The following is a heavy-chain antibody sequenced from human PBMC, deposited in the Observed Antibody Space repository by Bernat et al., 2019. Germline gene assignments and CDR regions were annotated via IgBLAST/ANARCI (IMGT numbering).Heavy chain of an antibody. CDR2: IKSKTDGGTT. Sequence: EVQLVESGGGLVKPGGSLRLSCAASGFTFSNAWMSWVRQAPGKGLERVGRIKSKTDGGTTDYAAPVKGRFTISRDDSKNTLYLQMNSLKTEDTAVYYCTTDRDCSGGSCYYGTDYWGQGTLVTVSS. J-gene: IGHJ4*02. V-gene: IGHV3-15*01. D-gene: IGHD2-15*01. CDR3: TTDRDCSGGSCYYGTDY. CDR1: GFTFSNAW.